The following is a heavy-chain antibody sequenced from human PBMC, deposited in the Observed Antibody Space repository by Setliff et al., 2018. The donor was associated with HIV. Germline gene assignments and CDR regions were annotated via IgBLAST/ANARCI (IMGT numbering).Heavy chain of an antibody. Sequence: PGGSLRLSCAASGFTFDDHAMHWVRQTPGKGLEWVSGISWNSGSIGYADSVKGRFTISRDNGKNSLYLQMNSLRAEDTALYYCAKVSQWLSPGGYFDYWGQGTLVTVSS. CDR2: ISWNSGSI. CDR1: GFTFDDHA. D-gene: IGHD6-19*01. J-gene: IGHJ4*02. V-gene: IGHV3-9*01. CDR3: AKVSQWLSPGGYFDY.